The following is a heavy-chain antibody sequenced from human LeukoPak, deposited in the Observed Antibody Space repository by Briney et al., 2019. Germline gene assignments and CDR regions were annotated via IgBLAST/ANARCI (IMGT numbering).Heavy chain of an antibody. CDR3: ARRGYYYDSSGGIDY. D-gene: IGHD3-22*01. J-gene: IGHJ4*02. Sequence: SETLSLTCAVYGGSFSGYYWSWIRQPPGKGLEWIGEINHSGSTNYNPSLKSRVTISVDTSKNQFSLKLSSVTAADTAVYYCARRGYYYDSSGGIDYWGQGTLVTVSP. CDR1: GGSFSGYY. V-gene: IGHV4-34*01. CDR2: INHSGST.